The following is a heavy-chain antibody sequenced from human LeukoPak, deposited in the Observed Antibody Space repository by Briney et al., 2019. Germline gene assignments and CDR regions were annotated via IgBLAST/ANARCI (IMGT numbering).Heavy chain of an antibody. D-gene: IGHD3-22*01. Sequence: PGGSLRLSFAASGFTFSSYGMHWVRQAPGKGLEWVAFIRYDGSNKYYADSVKGRFTISRDNSKNALYLQMNSLRAEDTAVYYCARDTYDSSGYLDYWGQGTLVTVSS. CDR1: GFTFSSYG. CDR3: ARDTYDSSGYLDY. CDR2: IRYDGSNK. J-gene: IGHJ4*02. V-gene: IGHV3-30*02.